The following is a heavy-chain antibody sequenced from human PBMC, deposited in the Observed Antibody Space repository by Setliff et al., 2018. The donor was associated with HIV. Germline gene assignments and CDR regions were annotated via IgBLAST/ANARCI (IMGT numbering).Heavy chain of an antibody. V-gene: IGHV4-59*08. Sequence: SETLSLTCTVSGASISNFYWSWIRQSPGKGLEWIGHIYVHGSALYNPSLKSRVTLSVDTSKNQFSLKLSSVTAADTALYYCVRLYNSGVGGRGWFDPWGQGTLVTVSS. CDR2: IYVHGSA. CDR1: GASISNFY. J-gene: IGHJ5*02. CDR3: VRLYNSGVGGRGWFDP. D-gene: IGHD6-19*01.